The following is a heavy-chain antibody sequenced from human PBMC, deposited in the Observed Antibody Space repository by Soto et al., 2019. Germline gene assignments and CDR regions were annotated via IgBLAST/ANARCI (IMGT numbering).Heavy chain of an antibody. Sequence: GESLKISCKGSGYRFTSDWIAWVRQMPGKGLEWMGIIYPGDSDTRYSPSFQGQVTITADKSTSTAYLQWGSLKSSDTAMYYCARHRGGVRGVIDYWGQGTLVTVSS. CDR1: GYRFTSDW. D-gene: IGHD3-10*01. V-gene: IGHV5-51*01. CDR3: ARHRGGVRGVIDY. CDR2: IYPGDSDT. J-gene: IGHJ4*02.